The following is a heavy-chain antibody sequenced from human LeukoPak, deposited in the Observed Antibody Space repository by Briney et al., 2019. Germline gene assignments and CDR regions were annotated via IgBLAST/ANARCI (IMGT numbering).Heavy chain of an antibody. Sequence: GASVKVSCKASGYTFTGFYMHWVRQAPGQGLEWMGWINPNSGGTNYAQKFQGRVTMTRDTSISTDYMELSRLRSDDTAVYYCAREDVAGYCSGGSCLDVNYWGRGTLVTVSS. CDR3: AREDVAGYCSGGSCLDVNY. V-gene: IGHV1-2*02. CDR2: INPNSGGT. CDR1: GYTFTGFY. J-gene: IGHJ4*02. D-gene: IGHD2-15*01.